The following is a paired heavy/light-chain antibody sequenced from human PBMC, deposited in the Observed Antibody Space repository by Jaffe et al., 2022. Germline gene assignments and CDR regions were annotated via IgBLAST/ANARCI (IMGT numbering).Light chain of an antibody. CDR3: QQYDNWPVM. CDR2: DAS. Sequence: ETVMTQSPATLSVSPGERVTLSCRASQSVSSNLAWYQQKPGQAPRLLIYDASTRATGIPAKFSGSGSATEFTLTITSLQSEDFAVYYCQQYDNWPVMFGQGTRLEIK. J-gene: IGKJ5*01. V-gene: IGKV3-15*01. CDR1: QSVSSN.
Heavy chain of an antibody. J-gene: IGHJ4*02. Sequence: EVQLLESGGDLVQPGGSLRLSCAASGFTFSSYAMSWVRQAPGKGLEWISIIGRDGRNTVYTDSVKGRFTISRDNSRNTLYLQMNTLRPEDTAVYYCAKGNLEEVPGTRNFDCWGQGTLVTVSS. D-gene: IGHD2-2*01. CDR1: GFTFSSYA. V-gene: IGHV3-23*01. CDR3: AKGNLEEVPGTRNFDC. CDR2: IGRDGRNT.